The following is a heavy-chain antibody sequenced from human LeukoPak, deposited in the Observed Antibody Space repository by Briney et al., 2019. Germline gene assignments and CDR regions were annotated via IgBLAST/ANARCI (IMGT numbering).Heavy chain of an antibody. J-gene: IGHJ4*02. D-gene: IGHD4-17*01. V-gene: IGHV1-24*01. CDR3: ARSPRLYGDYFFDY. CDR1: GYTLTELS. CDR2: FDPEDGET. Sequence: ASVKVSCKVSGYTLTELSMHWVRQAPGKGLEWMGGFDPEDGETIYAQKFQGRVTMTEDTSTDTAYMELSSLRSEDTAVYYCARSPRLYGDYFFDYWGQGTLVTVSS.